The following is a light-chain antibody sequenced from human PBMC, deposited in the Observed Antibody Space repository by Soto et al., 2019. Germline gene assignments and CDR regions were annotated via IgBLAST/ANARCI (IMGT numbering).Light chain of an antibody. CDR2: AAS. CDR3: LQQSSYPQS. CDR1: QGIGNY. V-gene: IGKV1-17*01. Sequence: DIQMTQSPSSLSASVGDRVTIICRASQGIGNYVGWYQQNPGKAPKRLIYAASILESGVPPRFSGSGSGTEFTLTITTLQPEDFAVYYCLQQSSYPQSFGGGTTVEIK. J-gene: IGKJ4*01.